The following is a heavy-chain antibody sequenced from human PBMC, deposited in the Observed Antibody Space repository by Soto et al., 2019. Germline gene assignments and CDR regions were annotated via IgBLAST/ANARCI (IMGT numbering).Heavy chain of an antibody. CDR2: ISSSSRTI. Sequence: EVQLVESGGGLVQPGGSLRLSCAASGFTFSSYSMNWVRQAPGKGLEWVSYISSSSRTIYYAYSVKGRFTTSRGNANNSLYLQMNRLRAGDTAAYYCARIRRLRWADSWGQVTLVSVSS. J-gene: IGHJ4*02. V-gene: IGHV3-48*01. CDR1: GFTFSSYS. CDR3: ARIRRLRWADS. D-gene: IGHD4-17*01.